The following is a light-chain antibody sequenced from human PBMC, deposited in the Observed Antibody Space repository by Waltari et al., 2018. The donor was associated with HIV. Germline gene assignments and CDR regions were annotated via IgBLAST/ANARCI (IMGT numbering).Light chain of an antibody. Sequence: QSALSQPASVSGSPGQSITISCTGTISDIGPYTLVSWYQQYPGRAPKLIIYEVNKRPSGVSDRFSGSKSGNRASLTVAGVKVEDEADYYCCSYAGGRVFVLFGGGTRLTV. V-gene: IGLV2-23*02. J-gene: IGLJ2*01. CDR1: ISDIGPYTL. CDR3: CSYAGGRVFVL. CDR2: EVN.